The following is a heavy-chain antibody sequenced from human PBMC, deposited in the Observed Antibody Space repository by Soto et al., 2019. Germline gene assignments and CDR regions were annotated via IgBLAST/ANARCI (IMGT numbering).Heavy chain of an antibody. V-gene: IGHV2-5*01. CDR2: IYWNDDK. CDR3: ALQPDILTGYYNNWFDP. D-gene: IGHD3-9*01. J-gene: IGHJ5*02. CDR1: GFSLSTSGVG. Sequence: SGPTLVNPTQTLTLTCTFSGFSLSTSGVGVGWIRQPPGKALEWLALIYWNDDKRYSPSLKSRLTITKDTSKNQVVLTMTNMDPVDTATYCCALQPDILTGYYNNWFDPWGQGTLVTVSS.